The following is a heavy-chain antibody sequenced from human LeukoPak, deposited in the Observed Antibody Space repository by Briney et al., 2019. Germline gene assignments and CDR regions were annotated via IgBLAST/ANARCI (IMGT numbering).Heavy chain of an antibody. CDR3: ARDALLWFGELLLGYYYYMDV. CDR1: GYTFTSYY. V-gene: IGHV1-46*01. Sequence: ASVKVSCKASGYTFTSYYMHWVRQAPGQGLEWMGIINPSGGSTSYAQKFQGRVTMTRDMSTSTVYMELSSLRSEDTAVYYCARDALLWFGELLLGYYYYMDVWGKGTTVTISS. CDR2: INPSGGST. J-gene: IGHJ6*03. D-gene: IGHD3-10*01.